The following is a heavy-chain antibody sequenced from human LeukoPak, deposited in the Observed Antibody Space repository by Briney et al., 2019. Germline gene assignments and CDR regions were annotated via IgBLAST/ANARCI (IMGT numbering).Heavy chain of an antibody. CDR1: GFTFDDYA. CDR2: ISGDGGSA. CDR3: AKSKGIKSGSFDY. V-gene: IGHV3-43*02. J-gene: IGHJ4*02. D-gene: IGHD1-26*01. Sequence: GGSLRLSCVASGFTFDDYAIHWVRQAPGKGLEWVFFISGDGGSAYYADSVKGRFTISRDNSKKSLYLQMNSLRTEDTALYYCAKSKGIKSGSFDYWGQGTLVTVSS.